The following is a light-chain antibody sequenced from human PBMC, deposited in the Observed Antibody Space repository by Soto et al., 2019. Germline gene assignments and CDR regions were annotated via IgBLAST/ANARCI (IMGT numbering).Light chain of an antibody. V-gene: IGKV3-20*01. Sequence: MVSTHSRGTLSLSPEERVTLSCRDSQSVTTRLAWYQHKPGQAPTLLMSGASNRASGVPVRFSGSGSGTDFTLTITSLEPEDFALYYCQQYGGSPMTFGLGGRLEN. CDR1: QSVTTR. J-gene: IGKJ5*01. CDR3: QQYGGSPMT. CDR2: GAS.